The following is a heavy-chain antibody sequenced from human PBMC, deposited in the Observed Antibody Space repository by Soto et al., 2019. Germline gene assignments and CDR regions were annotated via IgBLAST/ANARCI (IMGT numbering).Heavy chain of an antibody. Sequence: QVQLVQSGAEVKKPGASVKVSCNASGYIFTAYSMHWVRQAPGQGLECMGVVDPSGGSTNDAQKFNGRITKTRDTSTSTVYIDLSSLTSAATAVYYCAREENCSDGICYSEYFQRWGQGTLVSVSS. J-gene: IGHJ1*01. D-gene: IGHD2-15*01. V-gene: IGHV1-46*01. CDR3: AREENCSDGICYSEYFQR. CDR1: GYIFTAYS. CDR2: VDPSGGST.